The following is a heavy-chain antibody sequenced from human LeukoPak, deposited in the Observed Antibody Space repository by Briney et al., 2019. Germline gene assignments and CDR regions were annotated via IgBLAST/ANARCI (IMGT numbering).Heavy chain of an antibody. V-gene: IGHV1-69*13. CDR1: GGTFSSYA. CDR3: ARGAILRYFDWLLDGFDY. Sequence: ASVKVSCKASGGTFSSYAISWVRQAPGQGLEWMVGIIPIFGTANYAQKFQGRVTITADESTSTAYMELSSLRSEDTAVYYCARGAILRYFDWLLDGFDYWGQGTLVTVSS. CDR2: IIPIFGTA. J-gene: IGHJ4*02. D-gene: IGHD3-9*01.